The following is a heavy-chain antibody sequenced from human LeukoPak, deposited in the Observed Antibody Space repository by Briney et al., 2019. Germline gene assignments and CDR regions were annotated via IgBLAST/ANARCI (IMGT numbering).Heavy chain of an antibody. D-gene: IGHD3-3*01. J-gene: IGHJ4*02. Sequence: PSETLSLTCTVSGGSISSYYWSWIRQPPGKGLVWIGYLYYTGSTNYNPSLKSRVTISVDTYKNQFSLMLSSVTAADTAVYYCARLPPVDFWSGLYFDYWGRGTLVTVSS. V-gene: IGHV4-59*01. CDR2: LYYTGST. CDR3: ARLPPVDFWSGLYFDY. CDR1: GGSISSYY.